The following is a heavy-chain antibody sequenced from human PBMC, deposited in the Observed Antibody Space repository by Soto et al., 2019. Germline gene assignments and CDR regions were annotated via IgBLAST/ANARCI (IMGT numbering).Heavy chain of an antibody. CDR3: ARGGFYDSSGYFYPIDY. J-gene: IGHJ4*02. Sequence: GGSLRLSCTVSGFSLSNYWMHWVRQAPGKGLVWVSRIKSDGSSTSYADSVKGRFTLSRDNAKNTLSLQMSSLRAEDTAVYYCARGGFYDSSGYFYPIDYWGQGALVTVSS. V-gene: IGHV3-74*01. D-gene: IGHD3-22*01. CDR1: GFSLSNYW. CDR2: IKSDGSST.